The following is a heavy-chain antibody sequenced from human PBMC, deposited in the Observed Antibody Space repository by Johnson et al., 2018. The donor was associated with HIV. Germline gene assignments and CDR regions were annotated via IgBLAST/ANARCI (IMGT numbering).Heavy chain of an antibody. Sequence: QVQLVESGGGVVQPGRSLRLSCAASGFTFSSYGMHWVRQAPGKGLEWVAVVWSDGINKYFTDSVRGRFTISRDNSRNTLFLQMNSLRAEDTGVYYCVRRFYDSSAFDIWGQGTMVTVSS. CDR1: GFTFSSYG. D-gene: IGHD3-22*01. CDR2: VWSDGINK. J-gene: IGHJ3*02. CDR3: VRRFYDSSAFDI. V-gene: IGHV3-30*19.